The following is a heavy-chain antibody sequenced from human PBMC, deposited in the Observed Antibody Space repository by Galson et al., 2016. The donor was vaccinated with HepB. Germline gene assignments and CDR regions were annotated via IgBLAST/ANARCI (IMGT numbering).Heavy chain of an antibody. CDR1: GFTFSSYW. V-gene: IGHV3-74*01. Sequence: SLRLSCAASGFTFSSYWMHWVRQAPGKGLVWVSRINSDGKSTTYADSVKGRFTISRDNAKNTLYLQMNSLRAEDTALYYCARLSLTVAGTIDYWGQGTLVTVSS. CDR2: INSDGKST. J-gene: IGHJ4*02. D-gene: IGHD6-19*01. CDR3: ARLSLTVAGTIDY.